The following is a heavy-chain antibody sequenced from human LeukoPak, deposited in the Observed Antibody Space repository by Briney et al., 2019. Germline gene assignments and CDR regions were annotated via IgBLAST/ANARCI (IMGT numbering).Heavy chain of an antibody. V-gene: IGHV3-21*01. CDR2: ISSSSSYI. CDR3: AREPNYYDSSGSLSV. D-gene: IGHD3-22*01. J-gene: IGHJ4*02. CDR1: GFTFSSYS. Sequence: GGSLRLSCAASGFTFSSYSMNWVRQAPGKGLEWVSSISSSSSYIYYADSVKGRFTISRDNAKNSLYLQMNSLRAEDTAVYYCAREPNYYDSSGSLSVWGQGTLVTVSS.